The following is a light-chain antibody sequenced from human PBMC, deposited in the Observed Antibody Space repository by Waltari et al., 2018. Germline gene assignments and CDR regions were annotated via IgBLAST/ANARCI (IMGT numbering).Light chain of an antibody. CDR3: MQSLRALWT. CDR1: QSLLHRNGYNY. CDR2: LGS. Sequence: DIVVTQSPLSLPVTPGEPACISCRSSQSLLHRNGYNYLDWYLQKPGQSPQLLIYLGSNRASGVPDRFSGSGSGTDFTLKISRVEAEDVGVYYCMQSLRALWTFGQGTKVEIK. V-gene: IGKV2-28*01. J-gene: IGKJ1*01.